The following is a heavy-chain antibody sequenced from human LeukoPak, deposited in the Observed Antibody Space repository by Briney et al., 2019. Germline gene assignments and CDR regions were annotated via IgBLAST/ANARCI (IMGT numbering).Heavy chain of an antibody. Sequence: SETLSLTCAVYGGSFSGYYWSWIRQPPGKGLEWIGEINHSGSTNYNPSLKSRVTISVDTSKNQFSLKLSSVTAADTAVYYCARHRGVLLWFGGNNWFDPWGQGTLVTVSS. CDR2: INHSGST. CDR1: GGSFSGYY. J-gene: IGHJ5*02. V-gene: IGHV4-34*01. D-gene: IGHD3-10*01. CDR3: ARHRGVLLWFGGNNWFDP.